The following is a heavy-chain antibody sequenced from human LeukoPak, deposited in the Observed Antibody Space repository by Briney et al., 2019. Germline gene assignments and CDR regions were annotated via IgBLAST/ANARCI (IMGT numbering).Heavy chain of an antibody. Sequence: TGGSLRLSCAASDFTFSSYTMNWVRQAQGKGLEWVSCISSGGSDKYYADSLKGRFTISRDNAKNSLYLQMNSLRPEDTAVYYCARDSGFFTYWGQGTLVTVSS. D-gene: IGHD2/OR15-2a*01. V-gene: IGHV3-21*01. CDR1: DFTFSSYT. CDR2: ISSGGSDK. CDR3: ARDSGFFTY. J-gene: IGHJ4*02.